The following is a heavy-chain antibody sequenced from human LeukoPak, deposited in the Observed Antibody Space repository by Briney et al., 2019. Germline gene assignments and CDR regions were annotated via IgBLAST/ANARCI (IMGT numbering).Heavy chain of an antibody. D-gene: IGHD3-3*01. V-gene: IGHV1-8*03. Sequence: ASVKVSCKASGYTFTSYDINWVRQATGQGLEWMGWMNPNSGNTGYAQKFQGRVTITRNTSISTAYMELSSLRSEDTAVYYCARQGWKSTYYDFWSGYYGYWFDPWGQGTLVTVSS. CDR2: MNPNSGNT. CDR1: GYTFTSYD. J-gene: IGHJ5*02. CDR3: ARQGWKSTYYDFWSGYYGYWFDP.